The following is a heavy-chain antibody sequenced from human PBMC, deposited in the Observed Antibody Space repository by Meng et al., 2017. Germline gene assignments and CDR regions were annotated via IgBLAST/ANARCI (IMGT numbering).Heavy chain of an antibody. CDR2: ISWNSGSI. J-gene: IGHJ4*02. D-gene: IGHD3-22*01. Sequence: SLKISCAASGFPFDDYAMHWVRQAPGKGLEWVSGISWNSGSIGYADSVKGRFTISRDNAKNSLYLQMNSLRAEDMALYYCAKDIKWGRNYYDSSGGFDYWGQGTLVTVSS. CDR3: AKDIKWGRNYYDSSGGFDY. V-gene: IGHV3-9*03. CDR1: GFPFDDYA.